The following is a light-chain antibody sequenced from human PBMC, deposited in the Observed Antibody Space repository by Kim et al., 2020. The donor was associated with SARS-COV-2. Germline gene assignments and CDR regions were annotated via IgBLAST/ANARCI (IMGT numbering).Light chain of an antibody. Sequence: AVGQKVRITCQGDSLRSYYASWYQQKPGQAPLLVIYGKNNRPSGIPDRFSGSSSGNTASLTITGAQAEDEADYYCNTRDSSDNHVVFGGGTQLTVL. V-gene: IGLV3-19*01. CDR1: SLRSYY. CDR2: GKN. CDR3: NTRDSSDNHVV. J-gene: IGLJ2*01.